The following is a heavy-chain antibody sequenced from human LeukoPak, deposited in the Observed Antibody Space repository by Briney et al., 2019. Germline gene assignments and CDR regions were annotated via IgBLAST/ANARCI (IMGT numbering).Heavy chain of an antibody. CDR3: ARHVSPGLSWFDP. V-gene: IGHV4-61*09. Sequence: SQTLSLTCTVSGDSISSGSYFWTWIRQPAGKGLEWIGHIYTTGSTTYNPSLKSRVTISVDTSKNQFSLKLSSVTAADTAVYYCARHVSPGLSWFDPWGQGTLVTVSS. CDR1: GDSISSGSYF. CDR2: IYTTGST. J-gene: IGHJ5*02.